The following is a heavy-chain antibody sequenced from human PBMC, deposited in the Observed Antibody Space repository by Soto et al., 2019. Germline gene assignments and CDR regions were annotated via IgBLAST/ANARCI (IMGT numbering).Heavy chain of an antibody. Sequence: SGPTLVNPTQTLTLTRTFSGISLTTSGEGVGWVRQPPGKGLEWVALVYGDGDKRYLTSLKSRLTITKDTSKNQVVLTMTKSVPVATGTYLCAYNTGRNYFYGFGFWRQRPKVTV. CDR3: AYNTGRNYFYGFGF. J-gene: IGHJ4*01. CDR2: VYGDGDK. V-gene: IGHV2-5*02. D-gene: IGHD3-16*01. CDR1: GISLTTSGEG.